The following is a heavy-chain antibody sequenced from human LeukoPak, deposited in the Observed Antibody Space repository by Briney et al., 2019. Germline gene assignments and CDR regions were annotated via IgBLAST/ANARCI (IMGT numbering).Heavy chain of an antibody. CDR1: GFTFDDYA. D-gene: IGHD1-26*01. J-gene: IGHJ4*02. CDR2: ISGDSGDT. Sequence: GGSLRLSCAASGFTFDDYAMHWVRQAPGRGLEWVSLISGDSGDTYYADSVKGRFTISRDNSENSLFLQMNSLRNDDTAFYYCAKDSGTRWDYYFDNWGQGTLVTVSS. CDR3: AKDSGTRWDYYFDN. V-gene: IGHV3-43*02.